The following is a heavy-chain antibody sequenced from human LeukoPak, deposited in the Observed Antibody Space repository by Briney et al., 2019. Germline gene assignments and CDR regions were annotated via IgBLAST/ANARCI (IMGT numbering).Heavy chain of an antibody. D-gene: IGHD3-16*02. CDR1: GFTFSSYA. CDR2: ISGSGGST. J-gene: IGHJ4*02. CDR3: AKPDGELSLYDGFDY. Sequence: PGGSLRLSCAASGFTFSSYAMSWVRQAPGKGLEWVSAISGSGGSTYYADSVKGRFTISRDNSKNTLYLQMNSLRAEDTAVYYCAKPDGELSLYDGFDYWGQGTLVTVSS. V-gene: IGHV3-23*01.